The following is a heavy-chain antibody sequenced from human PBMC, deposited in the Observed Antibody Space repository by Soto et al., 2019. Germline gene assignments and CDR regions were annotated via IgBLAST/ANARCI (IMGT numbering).Heavy chain of an antibody. V-gene: IGHV4-31*03. CDR3: ARDDGDRRGGAYYMDV. D-gene: IGHD3-16*01. J-gene: IGHJ6*03. CDR1: GGSISSGGYY. Sequence: QVQLQESGPGLVKPSQTLSLTCTVSGGSISSGGYYWSWIRQHPGKGLEWIGYIYYSGSTYYNPSIMRRVIVTVDTVKKQSSLKLSSVTAAYTAVYYCARDDGDRRGGAYYMDVWGKETTVTASS. CDR2: IYYSGST.